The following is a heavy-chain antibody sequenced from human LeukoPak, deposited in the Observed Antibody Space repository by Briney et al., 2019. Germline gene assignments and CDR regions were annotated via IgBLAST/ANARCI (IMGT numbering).Heavy chain of an antibody. CDR3: ANFGTYYYGSGTNY. CDR1: GFTFSSYW. Sequence: PGGSLRLSCAASGFTFSSYWMNWVRQAPGKRLEWVANIKQDGSEKNYVDSVKGRFTISRDNANNSLYLQMNSLRAEDTAVYYCANFGTYYYGSGTNYWGQGTLVTVSS. J-gene: IGHJ4*02. D-gene: IGHD3-10*01. CDR2: IKQDGSEK. V-gene: IGHV3-7*03.